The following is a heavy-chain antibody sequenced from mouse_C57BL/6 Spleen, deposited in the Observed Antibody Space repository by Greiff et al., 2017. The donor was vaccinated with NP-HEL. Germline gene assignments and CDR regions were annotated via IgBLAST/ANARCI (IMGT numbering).Heavy chain of an antibody. CDR2: IHPNSGST. Sequence: QVQLQQPGAELVKPGASVKLSCKASGYTFTSYWMHWVKQRPGQGLEWIGMIHPNSGSTNYNEKFKSKATLTVDKSSSTAYMQLSSLTSEDSAVYYCARRGYYYGSSYPMDYWGQGTSVTVSS. J-gene: IGHJ4*01. CDR3: ARRGYYYGSSYPMDY. CDR1: GYTFTSYW. V-gene: IGHV1-64*01. D-gene: IGHD1-1*01.